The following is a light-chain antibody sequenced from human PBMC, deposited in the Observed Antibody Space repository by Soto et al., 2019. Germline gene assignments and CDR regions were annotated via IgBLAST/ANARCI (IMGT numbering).Light chain of an antibody. CDR2: DAS. J-gene: IGKJ4*01. Sequence: EIVLTQSPGTLSLSPGERATLSCRASQTVRNNYLAWYQQKPGQAPTLLIYDASTRAAGIPARFSGSGSGTDFTLTISRLEPEDSAVYFCQHRASWPLTFGGGTKVDIK. CDR3: QHRASWPLT. V-gene: IGKV3D-20*02. CDR1: QTVRNNY.